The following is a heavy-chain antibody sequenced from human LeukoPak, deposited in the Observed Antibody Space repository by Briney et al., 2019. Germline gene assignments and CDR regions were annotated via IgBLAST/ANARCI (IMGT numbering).Heavy chain of an antibody. Sequence: GGSLRLSCAASGFPFSTYAMNWVRQAPGKGLEWVSAVTGSGANSYYADSVKGRFTVSRDNSKNMVYLQMSSLRAEDTALYYRAKSDYGYYFDSWGQGTLVTVSS. CDR2: VTGSGANS. V-gene: IGHV3-23*01. D-gene: IGHD4-17*01. CDR1: GFPFSTYA. J-gene: IGHJ4*02. CDR3: AKSDYGYYFDS.